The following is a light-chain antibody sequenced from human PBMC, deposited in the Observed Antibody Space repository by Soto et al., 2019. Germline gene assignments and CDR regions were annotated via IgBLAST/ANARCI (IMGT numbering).Light chain of an antibody. CDR2: GAS. CDR3: QQYGSSPYT. V-gene: IGKV3-20*01. J-gene: IGKJ2*01. Sequence: EIVLTQSPGTLSLSPGERATLSCRASQSVSSSYLAWYQQKPGQAPRLLIYGASSSATGIPDRFSGSGSVTDLTLTISRLEPEDFAVYYCQQYGSSPYTFGQGTKLEIK. CDR1: QSVSSSY.